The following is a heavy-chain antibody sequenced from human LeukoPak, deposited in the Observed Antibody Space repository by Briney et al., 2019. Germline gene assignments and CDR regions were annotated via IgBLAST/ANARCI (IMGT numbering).Heavy chain of an antibody. Sequence: PGRSLRLSCAAFGFTFSSYGMHWVRQAPGKGLEWVTVIWVDGINKYYADSVRGRFTISRDNSKNTLYLEMNSLRTEDTAVYYCVRERGPFDGFDIWGQGTMVTVSS. CDR1: GFTFSSYG. CDR3: VRERGPFDGFDI. J-gene: IGHJ3*02. CDR2: IWVDGINK. V-gene: IGHV3-33*01.